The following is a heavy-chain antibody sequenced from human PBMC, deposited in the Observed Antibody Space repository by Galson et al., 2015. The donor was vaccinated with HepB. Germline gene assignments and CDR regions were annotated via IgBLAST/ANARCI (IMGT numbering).Heavy chain of an antibody. Sequence: SLRLSCAASGFTFSSYGMHWVRQAPGKGLEWVAGIWADGSNKFNADSVKGRFTISRDNSKKTLYLQMSRLRPEDTGVYYCTRDSRRVIDHDAFDIWGRGTMVTVSS. V-gene: IGHV3-33*01. CDR2: IWADGSNK. CDR1: GFTFSSYG. CDR3: TRDSRRVIDHDAFDI. J-gene: IGHJ3*02. D-gene: IGHD3-10*01.